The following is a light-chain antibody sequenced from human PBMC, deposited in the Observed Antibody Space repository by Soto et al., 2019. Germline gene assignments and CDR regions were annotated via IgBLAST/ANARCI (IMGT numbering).Light chain of an antibody. CDR2: GAS. J-gene: IGKJ2*01. Sequence: EIVLTQSPGTLSLSPGERATLSCRASQSVSSSYLAWYQQKPGQAPRLLIYGASSRATGITDMFSGSGSVRDFALTISRLEPEGFAVYDCQLYSSSAPMYTFGQGTKLEIK. CDR3: QLYSSSAPMYT. V-gene: IGKV3-20*01. CDR1: QSVSSSY.